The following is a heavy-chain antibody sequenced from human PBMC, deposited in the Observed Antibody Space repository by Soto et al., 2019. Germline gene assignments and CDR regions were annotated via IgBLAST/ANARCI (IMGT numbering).Heavy chain of an antibody. D-gene: IGHD1-7*01. J-gene: IGHJ3*01. CDR3: ASRAITASTMWGAFDA. CDR2: VSPTGDST. V-gene: IGHV3-23*01. CDR1: GFSFNNYV. Sequence: EVQLLESGGDLVQPGGSLRLSCSSSGFSFNNYVMNWVRQASGKGLEWVATVSPTGDSTFYADSVKGRFTISGDNSKNTLYLQMNSLRAEVVDVYYCASRAITASTMWGAFDAWGQGTTVTVSS.